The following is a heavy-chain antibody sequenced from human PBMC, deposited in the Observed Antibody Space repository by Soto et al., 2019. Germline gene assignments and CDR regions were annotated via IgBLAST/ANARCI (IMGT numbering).Heavy chain of an antibody. Sequence: GGSLRLSCAASGFTFSSYGMHWVRQAPGKGLEWVAVISYDGSNKYYADSVKGRFTISRDNSKNTLYLQMNSLRAEDTAVYYCAKTSDPGHIEADRVATIPVPYYFDYWGQGTLVTVSS. CDR2: ISYDGSNK. CDR1: GFTFSSYG. V-gene: IGHV3-30*18. D-gene: IGHD5-12*01. CDR3: AKTSDPGHIEADRVATIPVPYYFDY. J-gene: IGHJ4*02.